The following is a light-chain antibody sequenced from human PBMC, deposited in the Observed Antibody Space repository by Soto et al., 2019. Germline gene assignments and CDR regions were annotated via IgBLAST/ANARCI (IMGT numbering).Light chain of an antibody. J-gene: IGLJ1*01. CDR1: SSDIGIYKY. V-gene: IGLV2-14*01. CDR2: EVT. CDR3: SSYTTSSTRV. Sequence: QSALTQPASVSGSPGQSIAISCTGSSSDIGIYKYVSWYQXXXXXXXXLIIYEVTNRPSGVSNRFSGSKSGNTASLTISGLQAEDEADYYCSSYTTSSTRVFGPGTKVTVL.